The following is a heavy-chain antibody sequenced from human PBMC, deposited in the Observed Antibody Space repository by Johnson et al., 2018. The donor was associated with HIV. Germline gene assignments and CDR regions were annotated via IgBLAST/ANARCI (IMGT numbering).Heavy chain of an antibody. CDR1: GFTFSSYA. D-gene: IGHD6-6*01. CDR2: ISYDGSNE. J-gene: IGHJ3*02. CDR3: ARAQLLADDAFNN. Sequence: QVQLVESGGGVVQPGRSLRLSCAASGFTFSSYAIHWVRQAPGKGLEWVAIISYDGSNEYYADSVKGRFTISRDNSKNTLYLHMSSLRAEDTALYYCARAQLLADDAFNNWGQGTMVTVSS. V-gene: IGHV3-30-3*01.